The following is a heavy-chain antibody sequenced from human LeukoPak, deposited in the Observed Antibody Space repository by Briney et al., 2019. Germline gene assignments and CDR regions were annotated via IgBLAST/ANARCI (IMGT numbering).Heavy chain of an antibody. Sequence: ASVKVSCKASGYTFTGYYMHWVRQAPGQGLEWMGWINPNSGGTNYAQKFQGRVTMTRDTSISTAYMELSRLRSDDTAVYYCARQITMIVKAIGYWDQGTLVTVSS. CDR3: ARQITMIVKAIGY. D-gene: IGHD3-22*01. CDR1: GYTFTGYY. J-gene: IGHJ4*02. V-gene: IGHV1-2*02. CDR2: INPNSGGT.